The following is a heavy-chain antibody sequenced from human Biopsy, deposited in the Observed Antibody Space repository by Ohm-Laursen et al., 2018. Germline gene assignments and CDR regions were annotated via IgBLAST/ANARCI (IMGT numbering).Heavy chain of an antibody. D-gene: IGHD3-22*01. CDR1: GASVNSGGYF. CDR2: IFYSGST. CDR3: AAHYYDSSGYYYHQ. Sequence: TLSLTCTVSGASVNSGGYFWSWIRPHPGKGLEWVGYIFYSGSTSYNPSLASRVAISVDTSEKQFSLKLNSVTDADTAIYYCAAHYYDSSGYYYHQWGQGTLVTVSS. J-gene: IGHJ1*01. V-gene: IGHV4-31*03.